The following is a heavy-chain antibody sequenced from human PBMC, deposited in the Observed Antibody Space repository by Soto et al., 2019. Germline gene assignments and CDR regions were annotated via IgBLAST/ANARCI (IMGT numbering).Heavy chain of an antibody. D-gene: IGHD3-3*01. Sequence: ASVKVSCKASGYTFTSYGISWVRQAPGQGLEWMGWISAYNGNTDYAQKLQGRVTMTTDTSTSTAYMELRSLRSDDTAVYYCARNLHWNGYHRKYYYYGMDVWGQGTTVTVSS. CDR2: ISAYNGNT. V-gene: IGHV1-18*04. J-gene: IGHJ6*02. CDR1: GYTFTSYG. CDR3: ARNLHWNGYHRKYYYYGMDV.